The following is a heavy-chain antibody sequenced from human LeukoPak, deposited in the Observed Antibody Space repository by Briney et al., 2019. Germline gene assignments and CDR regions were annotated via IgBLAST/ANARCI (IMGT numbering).Heavy chain of an antibody. CDR3: EKDTYSSSIMGFDY. Sequence: QPGGSLRLSCGAPGFTFEDYAMHWVPRSPGKGRDGLSGISWNSGSIGYADSVKGRFTLPRDNAKNSLYLQMNSLRDEDTALYYCEKDTYSSSIMGFDYWGQGTLVTVSS. D-gene: IGHD6-6*01. CDR2: ISWNSGSI. V-gene: IGHV3-9*01. J-gene: IGHJ4*02. CDR1: GFTFEDYA.